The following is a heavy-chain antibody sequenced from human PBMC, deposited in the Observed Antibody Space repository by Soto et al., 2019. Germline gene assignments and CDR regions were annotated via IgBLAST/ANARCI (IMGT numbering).Heavy chain of an antibody. V-gene: IGHV1-2*02. Sequence: AASVKVSCKASGYTFTGYYMHWVRQAPGQGLEWMGWINPNSGGTNYAQKFQGRVTMTRDTSISTAYMELSRLRSDDTAVYYCASGYCSGGRCYSEVHWLDPWGQGTLVTVYS. CDR1: GYTFTGYY. CDR3: ASGYCSGGRCYSEVHWLDP. D-gene: IGHD2-15*01. J-gene: IGHJ5*02. CDR2: INPNSGGT.